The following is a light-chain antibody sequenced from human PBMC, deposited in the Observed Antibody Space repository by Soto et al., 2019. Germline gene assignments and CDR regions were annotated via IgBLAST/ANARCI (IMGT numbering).Light chain of an antibody. CDR2: GIS. V-gene: IGKV3-15*01. Sequence: EIVMTQSPATLSVSPGERATLSCRASQSVSSNLAWYQQKPGQAPRLLIYGISTRATGISARFSGSGPGTEFTLTISSLQSEDFALYYCQQHNKWPLTFGQGTRLENK. CDR1: QSVSSN. J-gene: IGKJ5*01. CDR3: QQHNKWPLT.